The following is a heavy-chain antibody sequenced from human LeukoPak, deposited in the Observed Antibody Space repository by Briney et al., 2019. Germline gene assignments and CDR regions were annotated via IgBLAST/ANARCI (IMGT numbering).Heavy chain of an antibody. CDR3: ARYHGWSGLNWFDP. V-gene: IGHV4-59*01. CDR1: GDSISEYY. D-gene: IGHD3-3*01. Sequence: SETLSLTCSVSGDSISEYYWSWIRQPPGKGLEWIGYIYVSGNTNYNPSLKSRVTLSLDTSKNQFSLKMTSVTAADTAIYYCARYHGWSGLNWFDPWGQGTLVTVSS. J-gene: IGHJ5*02. CDR2: IYVSGNT.